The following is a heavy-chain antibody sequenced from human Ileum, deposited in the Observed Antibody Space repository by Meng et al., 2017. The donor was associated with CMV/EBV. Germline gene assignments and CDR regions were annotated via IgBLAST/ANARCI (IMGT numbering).Heavy chain of an antibody. D-gene: IGHD3-16*01. J-gene: IGHJ4*02. Sequence: SLKISCAASGFTLEDYSMHWLRQAPGKGPEWVSAISWNSETIAYADSVKGRFTISRDNTKNSLYLQMNSLSVEDTALYYCIKETQPGGCDHWGQGTLVTVSS. CDR3: IKETQPGGCDH. CDR1: GFTLEDYS. V-gene: IGHV3-9*01. CDR2: ISWNSETI.